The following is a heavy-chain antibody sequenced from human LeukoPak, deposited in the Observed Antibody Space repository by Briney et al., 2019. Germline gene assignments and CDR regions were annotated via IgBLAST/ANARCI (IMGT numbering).Heavy chain of an antibody. CDR1: GGSISSGDYY. CDR3: ARTPLSDIVVVPAAIFDY. V-gene: IGHV4-30-4*01. Sequence: SETLSLTCTVSGGSISSGDYYWSWIRQPPGKGLEWIGYIYYSGSTYYNPSLKSRVTISVDTSKNQFSLKLSSVTAADTAVYYCARTPLSDIVVVPAAIFDYWGQGTLVTVSS. D-gene: IGHD2-2*01. CDR2: IYYSGST. J-gene: IGHJ4*02.